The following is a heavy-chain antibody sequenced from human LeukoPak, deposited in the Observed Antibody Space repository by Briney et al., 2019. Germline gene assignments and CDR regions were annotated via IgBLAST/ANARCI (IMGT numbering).Heavy chain of an antibody. J-gene: IGHJ4*02. CDR3: ARDVREWLLLTPTFDY. CDR2: IKQDGSEK. V-gene: IGHV3-7*01. D-gene: IGHD3-22*01. Sequence: GGSLRLSCAASGFTFSSYWMSWVRQAPGKGLEWVANIKQDGSEKYYVDSVKGRFTISRDNAKNSLYLQMNSLRAEDTAVYYCARDVREWLLLTPTFDYWGQGTLVTVSS. CDR1: GFTFSSYW.